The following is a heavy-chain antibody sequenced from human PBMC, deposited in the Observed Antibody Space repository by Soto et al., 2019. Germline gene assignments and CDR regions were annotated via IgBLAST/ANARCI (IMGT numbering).Heavy chain of an antibody. J-gene: IGHJ4*02. D-gene: IGHD5-18*01. CDR1: GYTFTSYY. Sequence: QVQLVQSGAEVKKPGASVKVFCKASGYTFTSYYMHWVRQAPGQGLEWMGIINPSGGSTSYAQKFQGRVTMTRDTSTSTVYMELSSLRSEDTAVYYCARDWGPTSDTAMAPYYFNYWGQGTLVTVSS. CDR2: INPSGGST. V-gene: IGHV1-46*01. CDR3: ARDWGPTSDTAMAPYYFNY.